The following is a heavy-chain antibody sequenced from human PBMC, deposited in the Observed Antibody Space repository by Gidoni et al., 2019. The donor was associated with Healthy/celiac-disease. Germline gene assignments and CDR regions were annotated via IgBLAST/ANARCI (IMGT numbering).Heavy chain of an antibody. CDR1: GYTFTSYD. CDR3: AYNWNDQSLRGMDV. CDR2: MNPNSGNT. Sequence: QVQLVQSGAEVKKPGASVKVSCKASGYTFTSYDINWVRQATGQGLEWMGWMNPNSGNTGYAQKFQGRVTMTRNTSISTAYMELSSLRSEDTAVDYCAYNWNDQSLRGMDVWGQGTTVTVSS. D-gene: IGHD1-1*01. J-gene: IGHJ6*02. V-gene: IGHV1-8*01.